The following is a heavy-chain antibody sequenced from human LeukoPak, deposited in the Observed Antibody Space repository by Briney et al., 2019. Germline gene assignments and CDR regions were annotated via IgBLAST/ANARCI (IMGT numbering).Heavy chain of an antibody. CDR2: ISGSGGST. CDR1: GFTFSSYA. CDR3: ARDGNGIAVADLTYYYYGMDV. Sequence: SGGSLRLSCAASGFTFSSYAMSWVRQAPGKGLEWVSAISGSGGSTYYADSVKGRFTISRDNAKNSLYLQMNSLRAEDTAVYYCARDGNGIAVADLTYYYYGMDVWGQGTTVTVSS. J-gene: IGHJ6*02. D-gene: IGHD6-19*01. V-gene: IGHV3-23*01.